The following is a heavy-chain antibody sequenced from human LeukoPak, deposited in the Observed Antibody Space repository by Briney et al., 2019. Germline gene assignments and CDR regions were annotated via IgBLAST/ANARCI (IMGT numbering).Heavy chain of an antibody. Sequence: SETLSLTCAVYGGSFSGYYWSWIRQPPGKGLEWIGEINHSGSTNYNPSLKSRVTISVDTSKNQFSLKLSSVTAADTAVYYCAMLPHRRYCSGGSRYSWSRYGMDVWGQGTTVTVSS. J-gene: IGHJ6*02. V-gene: IGHV4-34*01. D-gene: IGHD2-15*01. CDR3: AMLPHRRYCSGGSRYSWSRYGMDV. CDR2: INHSGST. CDR1: GGSFSGYY.